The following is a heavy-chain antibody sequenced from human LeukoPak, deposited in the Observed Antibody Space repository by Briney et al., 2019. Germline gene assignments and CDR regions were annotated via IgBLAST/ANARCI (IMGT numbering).Heavy chain of an antibody. Sequence: GGSLRLSCAASGFTFSNAWMSWVRQAPGKGLEWVGCIKSKTDGGTADYAAPVKGRFTISRDDSKNTLYLQMNSLKTEDTAVYYCTTDALEQWLVEGLDIWGQGTMVTVSS. CDR2: IKSKTDGGTA. CDR3: TTDALEQWLVEGLDI. V-gene: IGHV3-15*01. CDR1: GFTFSNAW. D-gene: IGHD6-19*01. J-gene: IGHJ3*02.